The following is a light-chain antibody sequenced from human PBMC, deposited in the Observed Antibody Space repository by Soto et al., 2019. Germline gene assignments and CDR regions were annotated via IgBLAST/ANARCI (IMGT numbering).Light chain of an antibody. J-gene: IGKJ2*01. CDR3: VKATHYKQDT. CDR2: KVS. CDR1: QSLVHSDGNTY. V-gene: IGKV2-24*01. Sequence: DVVMTQTPLSSAVTLGQPASISCRSSQSLVHSDGNTYLNWLHQRPGQPPMLLICKVSNRFSGVPDRHSGSGAGTEFTLTIIRVEAEDVGFYYCVKATHYKQDTFGEGTKLEIK.